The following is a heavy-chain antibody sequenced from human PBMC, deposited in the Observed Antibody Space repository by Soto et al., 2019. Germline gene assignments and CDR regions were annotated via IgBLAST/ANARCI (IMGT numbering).Heavy chain of an antibody. Sequence: QVQLVQSGAEVRKPGASVKVSCKASGYTFTTYGISWVRQAPGQGLEWMGWISGYDGHTKSAQKFQGRIIMTTDTSTSTVYMDLRSLRSDDTAVYYCAREGEMPYYYYGLDVWGQGTTVTVSS. CDR3: AREGEMPYYYYGLDV. CDR1: GYTFTTYG. CDR2: ISGYDGHT. V-gene: IGHV1-18*01. J-gene: IGHJ6*02. D-gene: IGHD3-16*01.